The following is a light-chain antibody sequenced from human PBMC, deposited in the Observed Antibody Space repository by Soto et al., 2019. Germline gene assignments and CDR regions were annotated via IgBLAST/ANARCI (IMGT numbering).Light chain of an antibody. CDR1: QGIGND. J-gene: IGKJ1*01. Sequence: DIQLTQSPSSLSASVGDRVTITCRASQGIGNDLGWYQQKPGTAPKRLIYSTSSLQSGVPSRFRGSGSGTEFSLTISSLQPEDSAIYYCLQHNTYPRTFGQGTKVEIK. V-gene: IGKV1-17*01. CDR3: LQHNTYPRT. CDR2: STS.